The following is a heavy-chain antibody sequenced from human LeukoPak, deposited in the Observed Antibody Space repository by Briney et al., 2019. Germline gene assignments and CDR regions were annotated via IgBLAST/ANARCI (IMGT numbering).Heavy chain of an antibody. J-gene: IGHJ4*02. CDR3: AKDSSGYSGYDLFDY. CDR2: ITSDGSIT. CDR1: GFAFSSYW. Sequence: GGSLRLSCAASGFAFSSYWMHWVRQPPGKGLLWVSRITSDGSITRYADSVKGRFTISRDNAKNTLYLQMNSLRAEDTAVYYCAKDSSGYSGYDLFDYWGQGTLVTVSS. V-gene: IGHV3-74*01. D-gene: IGHD5-12*01.